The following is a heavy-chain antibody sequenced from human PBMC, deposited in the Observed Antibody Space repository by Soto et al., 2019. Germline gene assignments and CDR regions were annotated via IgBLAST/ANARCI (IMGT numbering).Heavy chain of an antibody. CDR3: ARDRRGSGWYDYFDY. Sequence: QVQLVESGGGVVQPGRSLRLSCAASGFTFSSYGMHWVRQAPGKRLEWVAVIWYDGSNENYADSVKGRFTISRDNSKNTLYPQMNSLRAEDTALYYCARDRRGSGWYDYFDYWGQGTLVTVSS. CDR1: GFTFSSYG. CDR2: IWYDGSNE. D-gene: IGHD6-19*01. J-gene: IGHJ4*02. V-gene: IGHV3-33*01.